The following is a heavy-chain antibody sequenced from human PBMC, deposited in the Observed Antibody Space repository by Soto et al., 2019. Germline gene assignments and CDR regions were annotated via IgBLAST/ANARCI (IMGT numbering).Heavy chain of an antibody. CDR3: ARENMITFGGKPYPLTSYYYGMDV. J-gene: IGHJ6*02. Sequence: ASVKVSCKASGGTFSSYAISWVRQAPGQGLEWMGGIIPIFGTANYAQKFQGRVTITADESTSTAYMELSSLRSEDTAVYYCARENMITFGGKPYPLTSYYYGMDVWGQGTTVTVSS. CDR1: GGTFSSYA. V-gene: IGHV1-69*13. CDR2: IIPIFGTA. D-gene: IGHD3-16*01.